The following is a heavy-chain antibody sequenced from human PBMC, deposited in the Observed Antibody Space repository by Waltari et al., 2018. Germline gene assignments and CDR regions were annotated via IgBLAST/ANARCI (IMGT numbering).Heavy chain of an antibody. CDR2: IYVGGTT. CDR3: ARETRHGDWFDP. V-gene: IGHV4-4*07. D-gene: IGHD3-16*01. CDR1: GDSVVRNS. J-gene: IGHJ5*02. Sequence: QVQLHESGPGLVQPSETLSLACSVSGDSVVRNSWSWIRQSAGKGMEWIGRIYVGGTTNYNPALSGLVSMSVDMAKNQIFLKIMSVTAADTGVYYCARETRHGDWFDPWGQGTLVTVSS.